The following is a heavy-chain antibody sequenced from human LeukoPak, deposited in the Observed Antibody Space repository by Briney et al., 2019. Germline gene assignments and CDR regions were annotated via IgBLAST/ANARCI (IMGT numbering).Heavy chain of an antibody. D-gene: IGHD1-26*01. Sequence: ASVKVSCKASGNTFAGYYVHWVRQAPGQGLEWMGWINTHNGATNYAQHFQGRVTMTTDTAVTTAYMDLDGLISDDAAVYFCARGRIGGLRKGFDIWGQGTLVTVSS. V-gene: IGHV1-2*02. CDR3: ARGRIGGLRKGFDI. CDR2: INTHNGAT. J-gene: IGHJ4*02. CDR1: GNTFAGYY.